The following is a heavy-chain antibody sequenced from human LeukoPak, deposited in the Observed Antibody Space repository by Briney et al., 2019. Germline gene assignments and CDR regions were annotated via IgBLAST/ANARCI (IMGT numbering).Heavy chain of an antibody. V-gene: IGHV4-59*01. CDR2: IYYSGST. CDR1: GRSISSYY. CDR3: ARVPETIRIIVAPGACDT. Sequence: PSETLSLPCTVSGRSISSYYWSCTRQPPGKGLGWSGYIYYSGSTNYNPSLKSRVTIPVDTSKNQFSLKLSSVTAADTAMYYWARVPETIRIIVAPGACDTCGQGAMVTVSS. D-gene: IGHD2-21*01. J-gene: IGHJ3*02.